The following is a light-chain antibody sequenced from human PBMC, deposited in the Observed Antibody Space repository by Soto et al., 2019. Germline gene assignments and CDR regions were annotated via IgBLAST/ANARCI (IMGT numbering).Light chain of an antibody. CDR3: CSYADVTTYV. CDR1: SNDVGSYDL. CDR2: EVN. J-gene: IGLJ1*01. Sequence: QSVLTQPASVSGSPGQSITISCTGTSNDVGSYDLVSWYQQHPGKAPKLFIYEVNKRPSGFSHRFSGSKSGNTASLTISGLQAEDEADYYCCSYADVTTYVFGTGTKLTVL. V-gene: IGLV2-23*02.